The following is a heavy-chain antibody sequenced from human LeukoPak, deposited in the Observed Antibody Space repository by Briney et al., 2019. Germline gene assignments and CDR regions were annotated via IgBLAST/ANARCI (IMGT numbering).Heavy chain of an antibody. CDR1: GYTFTGYY. Sequence: ASVKVSCKASGYTFTGYYMHWVRQGPGQGLEWMGWINPNSGGTNYAQKFQGRVTMTRDTSISTAYMELSRLRSPAPAVHYCVVDTAMSDFDYWGQGTLVTASS. V-gene: IGHV1-2*02. J-gene: IGHJ4*02. CDR3: VVDTAMSDFDY. CDR2: INPNSGGT. D-gene: IGHD5-18*01.